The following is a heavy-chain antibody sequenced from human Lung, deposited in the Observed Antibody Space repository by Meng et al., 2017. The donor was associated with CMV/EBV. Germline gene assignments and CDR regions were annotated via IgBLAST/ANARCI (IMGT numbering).Heavy chain of an antibody. V-gene: IGHV1-69*05. CDR2: ILPIFGIA. CDR3: ARVGGTMVKNGYFDY. Sequence: SVXVSCKASGGTFRKYSISWVRQAPGQGLEWMGGILPIFGIAKIAQNLQGRVTITTDGSTSTAYMEVSSLRSEDAAVYYCARVGGTMVKNGYFDYWGQGTLVTVSS. D-gene: IGHD4/OR15-4a*01. CDR1: GGTFRKYS. J-gene: IGHJ4*02.